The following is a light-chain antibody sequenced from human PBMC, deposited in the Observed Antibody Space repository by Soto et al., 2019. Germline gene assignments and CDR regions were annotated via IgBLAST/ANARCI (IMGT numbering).Light chain of an antibody. V-gene: IGKV1-5*01. CDR1: QTISIW. Sequence: DIRMTQSPSTLSASVGDRVTISCRASQTISIWLAWYQQKPGKAPKLLIYDASSLESGVPSRFSGSGSGTEFTLTISSLQPDDFATYYCQQYNNYPWTFGQGTKVEMK. J-gene: IGKJ1*01. CDR2: DAS. CDR3: QQYNNYPWT.